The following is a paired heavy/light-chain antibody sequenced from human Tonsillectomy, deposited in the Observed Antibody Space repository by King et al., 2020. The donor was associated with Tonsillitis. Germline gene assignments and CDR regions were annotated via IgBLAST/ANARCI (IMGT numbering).Heavy chain of an antibody. CDR2: IKQDGSAT. J-gene: IGHJ5*02. CDR1: GLSFNGYW. Sequence: EVQLVESGGGLVQPGGSLRLSCAASGLSFNGYWMAWVRQAPGKGLEWVANIKQDGSATYYVDSVKGRFTISRDNANNSLYLQMNSLRAEDTAVYYCSFWTGYPRFDPWGQGTLVTVSS. D-gene: IGHD3-3*01. V-gene: IGHV3-7*01. CDR3: SFWTGYPRFDP.
Light chain of an antibody. J-gene: IGKJ1*01. V-gene: IGKV1-16*02. CDR2: AAS. Sequence: DIRLTQSPSSLSASVGDRVTITCRASQGINTNLAWFQQKPGRAPQSLIYAASRLQSGVPSNFSGSGSGTDFTLTISSLQPEDFATYYCQQYNTYPPTFGQGTKVEVK. CDR1: QGINTN. CDR3: QQYNTYPPT.